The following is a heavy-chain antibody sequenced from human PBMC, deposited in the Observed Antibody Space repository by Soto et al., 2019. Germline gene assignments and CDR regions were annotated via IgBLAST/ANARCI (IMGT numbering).Heavy chain of an antibody. V-gene: IGHV3-23*01. Sequence: GGSLRLSCVASGFTFTNYAMSWVRQAPGKGLEWVSAISGSGGSTYYTDSVKGRLTISRDNSKNTLYLQMNSLRAEDTAVYYCAKNTLFDYWGQGTLVTVSS. J-gene: IGHJ4*02. CDR1: GFTFTNYA. D-gene: IGHD5-18*01. CDR3: AKNTLFDY. CDR2: ISGSGGST.